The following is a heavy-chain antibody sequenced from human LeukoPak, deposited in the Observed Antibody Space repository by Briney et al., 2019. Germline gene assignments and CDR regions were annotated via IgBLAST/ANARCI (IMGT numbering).Heavy chain of an antibody. D-gene: IGHD2-15*01. Sequence: SETLSLTCSVSGASISSSSNYWGWIRQPQGKGLEWIGSIYYSGSTYYNPSLRSRVTISVDTSKNQFSLKLTSVTAADTAVYYCAFICTSGSCYSVDYWGQGTLVTVSS. V-gene: IGHV4-39*01. J-gene: IGHJ4*02. CDR1: GASISSSSNY. CDR2: IYYSGST. CDR3: AFICTSGSCYSVDY.